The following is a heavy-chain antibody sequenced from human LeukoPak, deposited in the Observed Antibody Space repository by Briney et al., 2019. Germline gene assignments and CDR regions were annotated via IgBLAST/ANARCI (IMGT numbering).Heavy chain of an antibody. CDR1: GFTFSRHG. D-gene: IGHD3-3*01. CDR2: ISNDGSRK. J-gene: IGHJ4*02. V-gene: IGHV3-30*03. CDR3: ARDRAWNYFDY. Sequence: GRSLRLSCAPSGFTFSRHGMHWVRQAPGRGLEWVAIISNDGSRKYYAHSVEGRFTISRDNSKNTLYLQMDSLRAEDTAVYYCARDRAWNYFDYWGQGTLVTVSS.